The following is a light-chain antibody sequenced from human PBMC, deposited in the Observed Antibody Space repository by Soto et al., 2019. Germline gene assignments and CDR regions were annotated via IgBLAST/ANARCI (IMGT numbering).Light chain of an antibody. CDR1: QSISSN. J-gene: IGKJ1*01. CDR3: QQRDNWPWT. Sequence: EIVMTQSPATLSVSPGERATLSCRASQSISSNLAWYQQKPGQAPRLLIYGASTRATGIPATFSGSGSGTEFTLTISSLQSEDFAVYYCQQRDNWPWTFGQGAKVEIK. CDR2: GAS. V-gene: IGKV3-15*01.